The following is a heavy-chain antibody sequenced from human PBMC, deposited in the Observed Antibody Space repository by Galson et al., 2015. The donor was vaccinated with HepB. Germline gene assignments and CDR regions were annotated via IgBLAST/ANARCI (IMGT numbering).Heavy chain of an antibody. CDR3: ARCVAGVSGDFDY. J-gene: IGHJ4*02. CDR1: GASINNYY. CDR2: IYNSGST. V-gene: IGHV4-59*08. Sequence: SETLSLTCNVSGASINNYYWNWIRQTPGKGLEWIGFIYNSGSTNYNPSLKSRVTISADTSKNQFSLKLTSVTAADTAMYYCARCVAGVSGDFDYWGQGTLVTVSS. D-gene: IGHD1-26*01.